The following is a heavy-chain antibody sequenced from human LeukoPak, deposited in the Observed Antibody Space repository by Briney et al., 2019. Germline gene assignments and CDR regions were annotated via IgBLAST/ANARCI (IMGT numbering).Heavy chain of an antibody. D-gene: IGHD3-22*01. CDR2: IYSGGST. Sequence: GGSLRLSCAASGFTVSSNYMSWVRQAPGKGLEWVSVIYSGGSTYYADSVKGRFTISRDNSKNTLYLQMNSLRAEDTAVYYCAKESSGYYSFDYWGQGTLVTVSS. CDR3: AKESSGYYSFDY. J-gene: IGHJ4*02. V-gene: IGHV3-53*01. CDR1: GFTVSSNY.